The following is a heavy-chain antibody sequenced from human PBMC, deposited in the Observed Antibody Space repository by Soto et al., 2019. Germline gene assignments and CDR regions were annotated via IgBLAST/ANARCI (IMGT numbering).Heavy chain of an antibody. CDR3: VRVKEDWNYGMSWCDY. D-gene: IGHD1-7*01. J-gene: IGHJ4*02. V-gene: IGHV1-18*01. Sequence: GASVKVSCKASGYTFTSYGLSRVRQAPGQGLEWMGWISANNGNTNYAQKFQGRVTMTTDTSTSTAYMEMRSLRSDDTAVYYCVRVKEDWNYGMSWCDYWGQGSLVTVSS. CDR2: ISANNGNT. CDR1: GYTFTSYG.